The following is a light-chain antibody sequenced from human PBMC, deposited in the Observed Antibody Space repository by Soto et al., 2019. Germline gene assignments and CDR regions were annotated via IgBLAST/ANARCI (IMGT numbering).Light chain of an antibody. CDR3: CSSAGDYMIV. J-gene: IGLJ1*01. CDR2: EGT. V-gene: IGLV2-23*01. Sequence: QSALTQPASVSGSPGQSITISCTGTNSDVGGYNHVSWFQQHPGKVPKVMIYEGTKRPSGVSDRFSGSTSANTASLTISGLHAEDEDAYYCCSSAGDYMIVFGTGTKVTVL. CDR1: NSDVGGYNH.